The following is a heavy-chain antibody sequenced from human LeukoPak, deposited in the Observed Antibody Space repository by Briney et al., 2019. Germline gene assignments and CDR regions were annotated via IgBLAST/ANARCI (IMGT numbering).Heavy chain of an antibody. CDR3: ATAYYYGSGSKIEGYWFDP. Sequence: SETLSLTCTVSGGSISSYYWSWIRQPPGKGLEYIGDIYYSGSANYNPSLKSRVTISVDTSKNQFSLKLSSVTAADTAVYYCATAYYYGSGSKIEGYWFDPWGQGTLVTVSS. D-gene: IGHD3-10*01. CDR2: IYYSGSA. J-gene: IGHJ5*02. CDR1: GGSISSYY. V-gene: IGHV4-59*12.